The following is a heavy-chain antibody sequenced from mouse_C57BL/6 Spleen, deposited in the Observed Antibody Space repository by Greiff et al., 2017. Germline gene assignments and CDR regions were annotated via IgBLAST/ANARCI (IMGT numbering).Heavy chain of an antibody. CDR2: IRSKSNNYAT. V-gene: IGHV10-1*01. CDR3: VRGAGITTVIDY. D-gene: IGHD1-1*01. CDR1: GFSFNTYA. J-gene: IGHJ2*01. Sequence: EVQLVESGGGLVQPKGSLKLSCAASGFSFNTYAMNWVRQAPGKGLEWVARIRSKSNNYATSYADSVKGRFTISRDDSESMLYLQMNNLKTEDTAMYYCVRGAGITTVIDYWGQGTTLTVSS.